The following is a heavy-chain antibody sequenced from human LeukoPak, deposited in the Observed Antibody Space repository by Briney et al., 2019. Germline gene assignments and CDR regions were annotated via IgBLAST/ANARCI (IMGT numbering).Heavy chain of an antibody. CDR2: ISWNSGSI. V-gene: IGHV3-9*01. J-gene: IGHJ4*02. CDR3: AKGGGYSSGWYYHYFDY. CDR1: GFTFDDYA. D-gene: IGHD6-19*01. Sequence: GGSLRLSCAASGFTFDDYAMHWVRQAPGKGLEWVSGISWNSGSIGYADSVKGRFTISRDNAKNSLYLQMNSLRAEDTALYYCAKGGGYSSGWYYHYFDYWGQGTLVTVSS.